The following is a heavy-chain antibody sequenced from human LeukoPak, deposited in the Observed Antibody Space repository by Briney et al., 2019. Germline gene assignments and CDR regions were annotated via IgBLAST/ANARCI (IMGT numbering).Heavy chain of an antibody. D-gene: IGHD3-10*01. J-gene: IGHJ3*02. V-gene: IGHV4-34*01. Sequence: GSLRLSCAASGFTFSNSWMSWVRQPPGKGLEWIGEINHSGSTNYNPSLKSRVTISVDTSKNQFSLKLSSVTAADTAVYYCARHGCYGSGSYYHDAFDIWGQGTMVTVSS. CDR3: ARHGCYGSGSYYHDAFDI. CDR2: INHSGST. CDR1: GFTFSNSW.